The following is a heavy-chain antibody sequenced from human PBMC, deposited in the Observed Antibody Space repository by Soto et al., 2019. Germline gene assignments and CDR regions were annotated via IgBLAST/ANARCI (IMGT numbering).Heavy chain of an antibody. D-gene: IGHD6-19*01. J-gene: IGHJ6*02. CDR1: GYTFTSYG. CDR3: ARVVLTVAGYYYYGMDV. Sequence: RASVKVSCKASGYTFTSYGISWVRQAPGQGLEWMGWISAYNGNTNYAQKLQGRVTMTTDTSTSTAYMELRSLRSDDTAVYYCARVVLTVAGYYYYGMDVWGQGTTVTVSS. V-gene: IGHV1-18*01. CDR2: ISAYNGNT.